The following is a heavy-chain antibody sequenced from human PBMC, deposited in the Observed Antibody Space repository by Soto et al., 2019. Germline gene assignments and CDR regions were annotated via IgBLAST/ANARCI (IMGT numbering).Heavy chain of an antibody. CDR1: GFTFSSYD. Sequence: EVQLVESGGGLVQPGGALRLSCAASGFTFSSYDMHWCLQATGQGLEWVAAIGTAGDKYYPGSVKGRFTISRENAKNSLYLQRKSLRAGDTAVYYFASNKYRGYDWACDICGQCTMVT. V-gene: IGHV3-13*01. J-gene: IGHJ3*02. CDR3: ASNKYRGYDWACDI. D-gene: IGHD5-12*01. CDR2: IGTAGDK.